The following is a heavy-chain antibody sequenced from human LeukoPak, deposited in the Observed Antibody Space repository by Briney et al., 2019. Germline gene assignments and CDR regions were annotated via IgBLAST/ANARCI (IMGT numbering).Heavy chain of an antibody. D-gene: IGHD3-10*01. CDR3: ARDRALPRGYGSGSYYRFSGENWFDP. CDR2: INPNSGGT. Sequence: GASVKVSCKASGYTFTGYYMHWVRQAPGQGLEWMGWINPNSGGTNYAQKLQGRVTMTRDTSISTAYMELSRLRSVDTAVYYCARDRALPRGYGSGSYYRFSGENWFDPWGQGTLVTVSS. V-gene: IGHV1-2*02. CDR1: GYTFTGYY. J-gene: IGHJ5*02.